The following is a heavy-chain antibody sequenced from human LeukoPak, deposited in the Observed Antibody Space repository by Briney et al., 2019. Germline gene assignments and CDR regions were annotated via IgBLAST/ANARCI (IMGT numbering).Heavy chain of an antibody. V-gene: IGHV3-7*01. D-gene: IGHD2-8*01. CDR3: ARESTVLTPYYYYYYYMDV. J-gene: IGHJ6*03. CDR1: GFTFSSYG. Sequence: GGSLRLSCAAPGFTFSSYGMHWVRQAPGKGLEWVANIKQDGSEKYYVDSVKGRFTISRDNAKNSLYLQMNSLRAEDTAVYYCARESTVLTPYYYYYYYMDVWGTGTTVTVSS. CDR2: IKQDGSEK.